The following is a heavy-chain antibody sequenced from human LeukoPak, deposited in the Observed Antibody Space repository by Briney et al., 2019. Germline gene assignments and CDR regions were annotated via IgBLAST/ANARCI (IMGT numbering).Heavy chain of an antibody. D-gene: IGHD3-10*01. V-gene: IGHV3-30*04. CDR1: GFIFSSHA. CDR2: ISYEGSNQ. Sequence: GGSLRLSCAASGFIFSSHAMHWVRQAPGKGLEWVAVISYEGSNQYYADSVRGRFTISRDNSKNTVYLQMNSLRSEDTAVYYCAREIGELYAFDIWGQGTMVTVSS. CDR3: AREIGELYAFDI. J-gene: IGHJ3*02.